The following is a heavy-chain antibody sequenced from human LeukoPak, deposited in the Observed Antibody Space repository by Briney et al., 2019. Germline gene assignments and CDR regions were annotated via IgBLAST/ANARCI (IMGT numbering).Heavy chain of an antibody. CDR2: IYYSGST. Sequence: SETLSLTCAVYGGSFSGYYWSWIRQPPGKGLEWIGYIYYSGSTNYNPSLKSRVTISVDTSKNQFSLKLSSVTAADTAVYYCARETGPGWYGIDYWGQGTLVTVSS. V-gene: IGHV4-59*01. CDR1: GGSFSGYY. D-gene: IGHD6-19*01. CDR3: ARETGPGWYGIDY. J-gene: IGHJ4*02.